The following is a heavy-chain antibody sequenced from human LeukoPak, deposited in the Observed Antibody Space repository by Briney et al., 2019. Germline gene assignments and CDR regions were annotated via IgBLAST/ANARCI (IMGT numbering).Heavy chain of an antibody. Sequence: GGSLRLACAASGFGFGYYHMHWVRQAPGKGLEYVSAISSNGGSTYYANSVKGRFTISRDNSKNTPYLQMNSLRAEDTAVYYCAKDAVPYSSSSVYFQHWGQGTLVTVSS. D-gene: IGHD6-6*01. V-gene: IGHV3-64*01. CDR3: AKDAVPYSSSSVYFQH. J-gene: IGHJ1*01. CDR1: GFGFGYYH. CDR2: ISSNGGST.